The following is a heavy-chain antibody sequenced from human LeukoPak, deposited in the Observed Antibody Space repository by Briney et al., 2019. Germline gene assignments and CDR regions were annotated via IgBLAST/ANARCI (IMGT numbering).Heavy chain of an antibody. Sequence: ASVKVSCKASGYTFTSYGISWVRQAPGQGLEWMGWISAHNGNTNYAQKLQGRVTMTTDTSTSTAYMELRSLRSNDTAVYYCARDWGHYYGSGSYYSGYFDYWGQGTLVTVSS. CDR3: ARDWGHYYGSGSYYSGYFDY. J-gene: IGHJ4*02. V-gene: IGHV1-18*01. D-gene: IGHD3-10*01. CDR1: GYTFTSYG. CDR2: ISAHNGNT.